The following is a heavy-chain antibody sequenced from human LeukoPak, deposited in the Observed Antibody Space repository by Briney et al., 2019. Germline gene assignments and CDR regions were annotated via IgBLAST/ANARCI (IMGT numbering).Heavy chain of an antibody. CDR1: GYTFSNFG. D-gene: IGHD1-26*01. CDR2: INSHSGGT. Sequence: ASVRVSCKTSGYTFSNFGINWVRQAPGQGLEWMGWINSHSGGTNYAQKFQGRVTMTRDTSISTAYMELGGLRSDDTAVYFCARDHGRRFDPWGQGTLVTVSS. V-gene: IGHV1-2*02. J-gene: IGHJ5*02. CDR3: ARDHGRRFDP.